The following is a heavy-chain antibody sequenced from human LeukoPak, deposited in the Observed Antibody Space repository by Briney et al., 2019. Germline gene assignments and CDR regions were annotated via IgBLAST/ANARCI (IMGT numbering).Heavy chain of an antibody. D-gene: IGHD5-18*01. CDR3: ARVPALGYSYGFTSQLDY. CDR2: IIPIFGTA. V-gene: IGHV1-69*06. CDR1: GGTFSNYA. Sequence: SVKVSCKASGGTFSNYAISWVRQAPGQGLEWMGGIIPIFGTANYAQKFRGRVTITADKSTSTAYMELSSLRSEDTAVYYCARVPALGYSYGFTSQLDYWGQGTLVTVSS. J-gene: IGHJ4*02.